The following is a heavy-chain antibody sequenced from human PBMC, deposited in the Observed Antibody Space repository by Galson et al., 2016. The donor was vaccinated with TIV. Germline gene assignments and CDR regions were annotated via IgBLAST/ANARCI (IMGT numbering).Heavy chain of an antibody. CDR1: GDSISSYY. J-gene: IGHJ5*02. D-gene: IGHD3-22*01. CDR2: QHYTGSN. Sequence: LTCTVSGDSISSYYWSWIRQPPGKGLEWIGYQHYTGSNNHNPSLKSRVTMSLDTARNQFFLTLTSVTAADTAVYFGATVYSNGWFENWGRGTVVTVSS. CDR3: ATVYSNGWFEN. V-gene: IGHV4-59*01.